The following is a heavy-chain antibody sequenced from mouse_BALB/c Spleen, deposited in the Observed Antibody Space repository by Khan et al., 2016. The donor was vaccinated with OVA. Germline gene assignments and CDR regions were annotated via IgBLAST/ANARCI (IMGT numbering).Heavy chain of an antibody. CDR1: GYTFTDYA. Sequence: QVQLQQSGPELVRPGVSVKISCKGSGYTFTDYAMYWVKQSHAKSLEWIGLISTYSGSTNYNQKFKGKVTMTVDKSSSAAYLELARLTSEDSAIXYCARSAYDGYYDYWGQGTALTVSS. J-gene: IGHJ2*01. V-gene: IGHV1S137*01. CDR3: ARSAYDGYYDY. CDR2: ISTYSGST. D-gene: IGHD2-3*01.